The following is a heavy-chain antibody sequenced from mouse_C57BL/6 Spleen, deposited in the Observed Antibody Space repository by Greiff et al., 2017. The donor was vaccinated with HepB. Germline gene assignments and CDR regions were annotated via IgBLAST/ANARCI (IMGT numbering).Heavy chain of an antibody. CDR3: TRDLPGY. J-gene: IGHJ2*01. Sequence: VKLMESGAELVRPGASVTLSCKASGYTFTDYEMHWVKQTPVHGLEWIGAIDPETGGTAYNQKFKGKAILTADKSSSTAYMELRSLTSEDSAVYYCTRDLPGYWGQGTTLTVSS. V-gene: IGHV1-15*01. CDR2: IDPETGGT. CDR1: GYTFTDYE.